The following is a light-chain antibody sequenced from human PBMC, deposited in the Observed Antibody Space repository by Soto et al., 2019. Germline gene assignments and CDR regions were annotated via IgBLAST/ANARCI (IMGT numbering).Light chain of an antibody. J-gene: IGKJ2*01. CDR1: QSVSSL. CDR2: STS. Sequence: VLTQSPATLSVSPGERVTISCRASQSVSSLLAWYQQKPGQAPRLLIYSTSTRATGIPARFSGSGSGTEFTLTISSLQSEDFAIYYCQQYHYWPYTFGQGTKVDIK. CDR3: QQYHYWPYT. V-gene: IGKV3-15*01.